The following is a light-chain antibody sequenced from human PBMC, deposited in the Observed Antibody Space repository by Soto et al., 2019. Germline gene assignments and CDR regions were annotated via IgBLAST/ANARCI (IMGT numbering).Light chain of an antibody. J-gene: IGLJ2*01. V-gene: IGLV1-47*01. Sequence: QSVLTQPPSASGTPGQRVTISCSGSSSNIGSNYVYWYQQLPGTAPKLLIYRNNQRPSGVPDRFSGSKSGTSASLAISGLRSEDEADYYCAAWDDSLSESTVIFGGGTKVTVL. CDR1: SSNIGSNY. CDR2: RNN. CDR3: AAWDDSLSESTVI.